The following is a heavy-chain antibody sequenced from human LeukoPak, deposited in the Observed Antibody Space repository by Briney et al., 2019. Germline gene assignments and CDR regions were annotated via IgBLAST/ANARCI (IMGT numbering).Heavy chain of an antibody. CDR2: ISGSRTYI. CDR1: GFTFSSYA. V-gene: IGHV3-21*01. D-gene: IGHD2-15*01. CDR3: ARDIDYYYYMDV. Sequence: GGSLRLSCAASGFTFSSYAMSWVRQAPGKGLEWVSSISGSRTYIYYADSVKGRFTISRDNAKNSLYLQMNSLRAEDTAVYYCARDIDYYYYMDVWGKGTTVTISS. J-gene: IGHJ6*03.